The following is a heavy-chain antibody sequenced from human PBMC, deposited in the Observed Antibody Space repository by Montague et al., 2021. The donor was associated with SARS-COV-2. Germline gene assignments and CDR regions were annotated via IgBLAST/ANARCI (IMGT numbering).Heavy chain of an antibody. Sequence: SETLSLTSAVYDGSFSDYSWTWIRQPPGKGLEWIGEINHRGSTNXNPSLKSRVTISVDTSKNQFSLKMTSVTAADTAVYYCARGRQYINMVVVVVTGGEYGFDFWGQGTLVAVSS. D-gene: IGHD3-22*01. CDR2: INHRGST. J-gene: IGHJ4*02. V-gene: IGHV4-34*01. CDR1: DGSFSDYS. CDR3: ARGRQYINMVVVVVTGGEYGFDF.